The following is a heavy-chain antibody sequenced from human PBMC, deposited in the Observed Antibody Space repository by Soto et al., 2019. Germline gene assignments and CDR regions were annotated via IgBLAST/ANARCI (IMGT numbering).Heavy chain of an antibody. CDR1: GFTFSSYA. CDR3: ARFGFGLELPDGSYV. Sequence: QVQLVESGGGVVQPGRSLRLSCAASGFTFSSYAMHWVRQAPGKWLEWVAVISYDGGNSYYADSGKGRFTISRDNSKNTVHRKLNGLKAEDRAVYHGARFGFGLELPDGSYVWGHGTTVT. CDR2: ISYDGGNS. D-gene: IGHD1-7*01. J-gene: IGHJ6*02. V-gene: IGHV3-30-3*01.